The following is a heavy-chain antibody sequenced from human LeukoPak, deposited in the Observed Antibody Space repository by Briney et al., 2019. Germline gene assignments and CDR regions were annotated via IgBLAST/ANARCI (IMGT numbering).Heavy chain of an antibody. J-gene: IGHJ5*02. V-gene: IGHV4-59*08. D-gene: IGHD6-19*01. CDR3: ARVRSIAVAGQNWFDP. CDR2: IYYSGST. CDR1: GGSISSYY. Sequence: SETLSLTCTVSGGSISSYYWSWIRQPPGKGLEWIGYIYYSGSTNYNPSLKSRVTISVDTSKNQFSLKLSSVTAADTAVYYCARVRSIAVAGQNWFDPWGQETLVTVSS.